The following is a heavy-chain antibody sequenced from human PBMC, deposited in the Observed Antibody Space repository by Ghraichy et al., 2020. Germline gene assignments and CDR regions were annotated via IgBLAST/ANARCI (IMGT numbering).Heavy chain of an antibody. CDR2: ISSSSSTI. CDR3: ARDRLIFQGLGRMDV. CDR1: GFTFSSYS. D-gene: IGHD3-16*01. Sequence: GGSLRLSCAASGFTFSSYSMNWVRQAPGKGLEWVSYISSSSSTIYYADSVKGRFTISRDNAKNSLYLQMNSLRDEDTAVYYCARDRLIFQGLGRMDVWGQGTTVTVSS. V-gene: IGHV3-48*02. J-gene: IGHJ6*02.